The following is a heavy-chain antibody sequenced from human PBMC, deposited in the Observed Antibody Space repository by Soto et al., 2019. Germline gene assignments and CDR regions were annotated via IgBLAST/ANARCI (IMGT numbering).Heavy chain of an antibody. CDR2: INHSGST. CDR3: ARGLPFYDFWSGYYQYYYFDY. D-gene: IGHD3-3*01. V-gene: IGHV4-34*01. CDR1: GGSFSGYY. Sequence: SETLSLTCAVYGGSFSGYYWSWIRQPPGKGLEWIGEINHSGSTDYNPSLKSRVTISVDTSKNQFSLKLSSVTAADTAVYYCARGLPFYDFWSGYYQYYYFDYRGQGTLVTVSS. J-gene: IGHJ4*02.